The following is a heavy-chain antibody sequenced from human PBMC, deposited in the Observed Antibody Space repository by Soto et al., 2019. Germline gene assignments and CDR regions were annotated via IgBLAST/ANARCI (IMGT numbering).Heavy chain of an antibody. CDR2: ITKDGSSK. CDR3: VRDDDGPQNGMEV. J-gene: IGHJ6*02. D-gene: IGHD4-17*01. V-gene: IGHV3-33*01. Sequence: QVQLVESGGGVVQPGRSLTVSCEASGFTFSSYGMHWVRQAPGKGLDWVAVITKDGSSKYYADSVKGRFTISRDNSRNMLSLQMNTLRAEDTALYYWVRDDDGPQNGMEVWGQGTTVTVSS. CDR1: GFTFSSYG.